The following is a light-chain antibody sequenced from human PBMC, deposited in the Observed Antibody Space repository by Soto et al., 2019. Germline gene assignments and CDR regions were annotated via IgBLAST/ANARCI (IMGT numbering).Light chain of an antibody. J-gene: IGLJ1*01. CDR3: NSYAGSYTLYV. V-gene: IGLV2-11*01. CDR2: DVT. Sequence: QSALTQPRSVSGSPGQSVAISCAGTSSDVGGYNYVSWYQQHPGKAPKLMIYDVTKRPSGVPDRFSGSKSGNTASLTISGRQAEDEDDYSCNSYAGSYTLYVFGTGTKLTVL. CDR1: SSDVGGYNY.